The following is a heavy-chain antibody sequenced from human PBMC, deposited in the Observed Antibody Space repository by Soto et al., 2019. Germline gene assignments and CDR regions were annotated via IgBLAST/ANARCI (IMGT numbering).Heavy chain of an antibody. CDR2: INAGNGNT. Sequence: ASVKVSCKASGGTFTTAAISWVRQAPGQRLEWMGWINAGNGNTNYSQKFQGRVTITRDTSASTAYMELSSLRSEDTAVYYCANALGLYYFDYWGQGTLVTVSS. V-gene: IGHV1-3*01. J-gene: IGHJ4*02. D-gene: IGHD3-16*01. CDR3: ANALGLYYFDY. CDR1: GGTFTTAA.